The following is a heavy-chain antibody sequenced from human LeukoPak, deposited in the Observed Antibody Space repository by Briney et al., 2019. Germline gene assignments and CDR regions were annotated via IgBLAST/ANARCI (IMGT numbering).Heavy chain of an antibody. V-gene: IGHV3-53*01. CDR1: GFTVSSNY. CDR3: ARDRPYYVWGSYGYFDY. D-gene: IGHD3-16*01. J-gene: IGHJ4*02. Sequence: GGSLRLSCAASGFTVSSNYMSWVRQAPGKGLEWVSVIYSGGSTYYADSVKGRFTISRDNAKNSLYLQMNSLRAEDTAVYYCARDRPYYVWGSYGYFDYWGQGTLVTVSS. CDR2: IYSGGST.